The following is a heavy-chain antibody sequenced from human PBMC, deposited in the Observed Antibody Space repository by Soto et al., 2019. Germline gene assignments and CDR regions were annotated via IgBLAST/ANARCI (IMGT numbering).Heavy chain of an antibody. CDR1: GFTFSNYG. Sequence: QVQLVESGGGVVQPGRSLRLSCAASGFTFSNYGMHWVRQAPGKGLEWMTVISYDGSNKYYADSVKGRFTISRDNSKNTLYLQMNSLRAEDTAVYYCAKDSSYYYYGVAVWGQGTTVTVSS. J-gene: IGHJ6*02. CDR2: ISYDGSNK. CDR3: AKDSSYYYYGVAV. D-gene: IGHD2-15*01. V-gene: IGHV3-30*18.